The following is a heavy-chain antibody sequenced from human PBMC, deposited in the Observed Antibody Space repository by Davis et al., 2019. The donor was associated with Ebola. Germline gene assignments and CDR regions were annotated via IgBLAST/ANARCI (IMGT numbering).Heavy chain of an antibody. D-gene: IGHD2-2*02. V-gene: IGHV3-30*19. J-gene: IGHJ6*03. Sequence: GESLKISCAASGFTFSSYGMHWVRQAPGKGLEWVAVISYDGSNKYYADSVKGRFTISRDNSKNTLYLQMNSLRAEDTAVYYCARGYCSSTSCYSRDYYYYYMDVWGKGTTVTVSS. CDR1: GFTFSSYG. CDR3: ARGYCSSTSCYSRDYYYYYMDV. CDR2: ISYDGSNK.